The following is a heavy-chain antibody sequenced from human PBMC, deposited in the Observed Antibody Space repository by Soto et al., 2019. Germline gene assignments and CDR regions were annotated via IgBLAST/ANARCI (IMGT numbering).Heavy chain of an antibody. CDR3: ARGRRSSGRHDAVDI. V-gene: IGHV4-59*01. J-gene: IGHJ3*02. CDR2: IDYSGST. CDR1: GGSISTYY. D-gene: IGHD1-26*01. Sequence: QVQLQESGPGLVKPSETQSLTCTVSGGSISTYYWNWIRQSPGQGLEWIGYIDYSGSTNYNPSLPRRATISVDMSKNQFSLTLSSVTAADTAVYYCARGRRSSGRHDAVDIWGQGTMVTVSS.